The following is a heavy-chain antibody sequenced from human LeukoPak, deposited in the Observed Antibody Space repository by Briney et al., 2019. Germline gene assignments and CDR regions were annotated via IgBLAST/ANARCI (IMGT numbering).Heavy chain of an antibody. V-gene: IGHV1-69*04. J-gene: IGHJ4*02. CDR2: IIPILAIA. CDR3: ARLLWFGESVYYFDY. CDR1: GGTFSTYA. D-gene: IGHD3-10*01. Sequence: SVKVSCKASGGTFSTYAISWVRQAPGQGLEWMGTIIPILAIASYVQKFQGRVTMTRNTSISTAYMELSSLRSEDTAVYYCARLLWFGESVYYFDYWGQGTLVTVSS.